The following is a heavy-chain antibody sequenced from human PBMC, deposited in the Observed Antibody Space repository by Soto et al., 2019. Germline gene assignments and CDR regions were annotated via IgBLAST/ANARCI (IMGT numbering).Heavy chain of an antibody. Sequence: QVQLVQSGAEVKKPGSSVKVSCKASGGTFSSYAISWVRQAPGQGLEWMGGIIPIFGTANYAQKFQGRVTMTADKSTSTAYMELRSLRSEDTAVYYCASSRIAVAGTNYYYGMDVWGKGPTVTVSS. CDR1: GGTFSSYA. V-gene: IGHV1-69*06. D-gene: IGHD6-19*01. CDR3: ASSRIAVAGTNYYYGMDV. CDR2: IIPIFGTA. J-gene: IGHJ6*04.